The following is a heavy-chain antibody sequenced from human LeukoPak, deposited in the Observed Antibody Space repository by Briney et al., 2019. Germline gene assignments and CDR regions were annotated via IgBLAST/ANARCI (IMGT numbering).Heavy chain of an antibody. V-gene: IGHV4-39*07. D-gene: IGHD3-10*01. J-gene: IGHJ5*02. Sequence: SETLSLTCTVSGGSISSSSYYWGWIRQPPGKGLEWIGSIYYSGSTYYNPSLKSRVTISVDTSKNQFSLKLSSVTAADTAVYYCARDQIGAYGSGSYYPISNWFDPWGQGTLVTVSS. CDR1: GGSISSSSYY. CDR3: ARDQIGAYGSGSYYPISNWFDP. CDR2: IYYSGST.